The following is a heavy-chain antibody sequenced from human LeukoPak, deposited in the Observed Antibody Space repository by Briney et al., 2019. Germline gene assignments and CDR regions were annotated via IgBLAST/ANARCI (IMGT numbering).Heavy chain of an antibody. J-gene: IGHJ4*02. CDR3: ARDSSSSWYFDY. CDR2: ISSSGSTI. V-gene: IGHV3-48*03. Sequence: EPGGSLRLSCAASGFTFSSYEMNWVRQAPGKGLEWVSYISSSGSTIYYADSVKGRFTISRDNAKNSLYLQMNSLRAEDTAVYYCARDSSSSWYFDYWGQGTLVTVSS. D-gene: IGHD6-13*01. CDR1: GFTFSSYE.